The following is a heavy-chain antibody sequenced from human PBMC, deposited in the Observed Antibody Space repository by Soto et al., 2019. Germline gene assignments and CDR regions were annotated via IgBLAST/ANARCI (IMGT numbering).Heavy chain of an antibody. CDR1: GFIVNNYA. CDR3: AKVIAVAGDYYYGMDV. V-gene: IGHV3-23*01. J-gene: IGHJ6*02. D-gene: IGHD6-19*01. CDR2: ISGSGGST. Sequence: PGGSLRLSCAASGFIVNNYAMSWVRQAPGKGLEWVSGISGSGGSTYYAESVKGRLTVYRDNAKNTLYLQMNSPRAEETAVYYCAKVIAVAGDYYYGMDVWGQGTTVTVSS.